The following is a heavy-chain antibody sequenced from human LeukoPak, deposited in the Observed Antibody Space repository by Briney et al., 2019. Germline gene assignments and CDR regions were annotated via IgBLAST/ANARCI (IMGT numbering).Heavy chain of an antibody. Sequence: PSETLSLTCTVSGGSISSTSYYWGWLRQPPGKGLEWIGTIYYTGSTYYNPSLKCRVTISIDTPKNQFSLKLSSVTAADTAVYYCARVRKDILTYRDGFDIWGQGTMVTVSS. CDR2: IYYTGST. CDR3: ARVRKDILTYRDGFDI. V-gene: IGHV4-39*07. D-gene: IGHD3-9*01. J-gene: IGHJ3*02. CDR1: GGSISSTSYY.